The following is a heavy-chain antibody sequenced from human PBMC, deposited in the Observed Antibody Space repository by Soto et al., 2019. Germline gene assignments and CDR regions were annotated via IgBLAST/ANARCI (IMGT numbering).Heavy chain of an antibody. V-gene: IGHV5-51*01. Sequence: EVQLVQSGVEVKKPGESLKISCKGSGYRFDSYWVGWVRQMPGKGLEWMGIIYPGDSETRYSPSFQGHVTISVDKSISTAYLQWNSLKASDTAKYYCARRAGARAFYYYGLDVWGLGTTVTVSS. CDR3: ARRAGARAFYYYGLDV. CDR1: GYRFDSYW. D-gene: IGHD6-6*01. CDR2: IYPGDSET. J-gene: IGHJ6*02.